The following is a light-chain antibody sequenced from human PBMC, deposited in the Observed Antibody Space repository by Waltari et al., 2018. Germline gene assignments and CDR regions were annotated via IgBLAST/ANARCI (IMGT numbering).Light chain of an antibody. CDR3: QHYVRLPAT. V-gene: IGKV3-20*01. J-gene: IGKJ1*01. CDR1: QSVSRS. CDR2: AAS. Sequence: EIVLTQSPGTLSLSPGERATLSCRASQSVSRSLAWYQQKPGQAPSLRIYAASTRATGIPDRFSVSGSGTDFSLTISRLEPEDFAVYYCQHYVRLPATFGQGTKVEIK.